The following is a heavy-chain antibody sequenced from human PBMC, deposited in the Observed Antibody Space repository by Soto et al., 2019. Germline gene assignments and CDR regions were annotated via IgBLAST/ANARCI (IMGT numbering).Heavy chain of an antibody. V-gene: IGHV4-28*01. CDR1: GYTLSRSSG. D-gene: IGHD2-2*01. CDR2: IYYSGTT. Sequence: SETLPLTCAVSGYTLSRSSGLVWIRQPPGKGLEWIGYIYYSGTTYYNPSLKSRVTMSVDTSKNQFSLKLSSVTAADTAVYYCARLGFCSSTDCYVKAFDIWGQGRMVT. J-gene: IGHJ3*02. CDR3: ARLGFCSSTDCYVKAFDI.